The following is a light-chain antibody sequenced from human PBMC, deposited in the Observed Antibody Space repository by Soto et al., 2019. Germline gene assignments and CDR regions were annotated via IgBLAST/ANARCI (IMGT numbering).Light chain of an antibody. J-gene: IGKJ3*01. CDR3: QQSYSTLLFT. CDR1: QSISSY. Sequence: DIQMTQSPSSLSASVGDRVTITCRASQSISSYLNWYQQKPGKAPKLLIFAASSLPSGVPSRFSGSASGTDFTLTISSLQPEDFATYYCQQSYSTLLFTFGPGTKVDVK. CDR2: AAS. V-gene: IGKV1-39*01.